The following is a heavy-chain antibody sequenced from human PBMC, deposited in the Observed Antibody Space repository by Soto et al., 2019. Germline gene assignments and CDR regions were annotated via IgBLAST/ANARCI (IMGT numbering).Heavy chain of an antibody. J-gene: IGHJ4*02. D-gene: IGHD6-6*01. CDR2: TKQGGGEK. Sequence: GGSLRLSCAASGFPFSSYWMTWVRQALGKGLEWVASTKQGGGEKYCLDSVKGRFTISRDNAKNSLDPQMNSLRAEDTAVYFCTRDSSFHLLSLAPRPTDYWGQGTLVTVSS. CDR3: TRDSSFHLLSLAPRPTDY. CDR1: GFPFSSYW. V-gene: IGHV3-7*01.